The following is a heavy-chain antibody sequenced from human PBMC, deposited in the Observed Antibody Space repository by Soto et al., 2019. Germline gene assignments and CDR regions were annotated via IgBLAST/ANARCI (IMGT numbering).Heavy chain of an antibody. CDR1: GGSISSYY. V-gene: IGHV4-59*01. CDR3: ARSYYYGSGSYYFDY. D-gene: IGHD3-10*01. Sequence: SETLSLTRTVSGGSISSYYWSWIRQPPGKGREWIGYIYYSGSTNYNPSLKSRVTISVDTSKNQFSLKLSSVTAADTAVYYCARSYYYGSGSYYFDYWGQGTLVTVS. J-gene: IGHJ4*02. CDR2: IYYSGST.